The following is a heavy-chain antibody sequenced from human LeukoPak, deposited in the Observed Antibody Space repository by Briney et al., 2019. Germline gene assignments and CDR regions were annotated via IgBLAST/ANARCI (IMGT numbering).Heavy chain of an antibody. CDR1: GLAFSNYW. V-gene: IGHV3-7*01. J-gene: IGHJ4*02. CDR3: ARDYWRSIDH. CDR2: VNEDGSAK. D-gene: IGHD1-1*01. Sequence: GGSLRLSCVVSGLAFSNYWMIWVRQAPGKGLESVAIVNEDGSAKYYLDSVKGRFTISRDNARNSLYLEMNSLRAEDTAVYYCARDYWRSIDHWGQGTLVTVSS.